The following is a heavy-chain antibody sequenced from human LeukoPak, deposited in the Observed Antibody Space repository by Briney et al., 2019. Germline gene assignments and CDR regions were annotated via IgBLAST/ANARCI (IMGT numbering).Heavy chain of an antibody. V-gene: IGHV4-34*01. CDR1: GGSFSGYY. D-gene: IGHD2-2*01. CDR3: ARVDVVPAATIDY. CDR2: INHSGST. Sequence: SETLSVTCAVYGGSFSGYYWSWIRQPPGKGLEWIGEINHSGSTNYNPSLKSRVTISVDTSKNQFSLKLSSVTAADTAVYYCARVDVVPAATIDYWGQGTLVTVSS. J-gene: IGHJ4*02.